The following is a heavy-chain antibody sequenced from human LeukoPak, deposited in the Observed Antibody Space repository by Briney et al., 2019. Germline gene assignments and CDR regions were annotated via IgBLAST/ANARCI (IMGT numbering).Heavy chain of an antibody. Sequence: GASVTVSFKFSVYTLTELSMHWVRQAPGKGLEWMGGFDPEEGETIYAQKFQGRVTMTEDTSTDTAYMELSSLRSEDTAVYYCATLIAAAGTLAFDIWGQGTMVTVSS. CDR1: VYTLTELS. CDR3: ATLIAAAGTLAFDI. CDR2: FDPEEGET. V-gene: IGHV1-24*01. D-gene: IGHD6-13*01. J-gene: IGHJ3*02.